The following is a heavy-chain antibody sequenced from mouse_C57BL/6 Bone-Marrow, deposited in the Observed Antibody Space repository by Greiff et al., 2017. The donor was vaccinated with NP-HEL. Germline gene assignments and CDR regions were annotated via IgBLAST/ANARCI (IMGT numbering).Heavy chain of an antibody. CDR2: INPSNGGT. J-gene: IGHJ3*01. V-gene: IGHV1-53*01. Sequence: QVQLQQPGTELVKPGASVKLSCKASGYTFTSYWMHWVKQRPGQGLEWIGNINPSNGGTNYNEKFKGKATLTADKSSSTAYMQLSSLTSEDSAVYFCAGSYYDYDGTWFAYWGQGTLVTVSA. CDR3: AGSYYDYDGTWFAY. D-gene: IGHD2-4*01. CDR1: GYTFTSYW.